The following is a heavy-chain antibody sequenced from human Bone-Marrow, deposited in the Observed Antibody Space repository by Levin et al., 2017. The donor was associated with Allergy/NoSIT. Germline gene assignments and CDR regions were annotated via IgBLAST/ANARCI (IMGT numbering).Heavy chain of an antibody. V-gene: IGHV3-33*01. CDR1: GFTFSSYG. CDR3: ARQYCSSTSGAMGY. J-gene: IGHJ4*02. Sequence: GESLKISCAASGFTFSSYGMHWVRQAPGKGLEWVAVIWYDGSNKYYADSVKGRFTISRDNSKNTLYLQMNSLRAEDTAVYYCARQYCSSTSGAMGYWGQGTLVTVSS. CDR2: IWYDGSNK. D-gene: IGHD2-2*01.